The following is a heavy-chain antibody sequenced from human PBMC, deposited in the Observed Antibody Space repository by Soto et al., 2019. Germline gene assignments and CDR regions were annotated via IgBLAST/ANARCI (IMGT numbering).Heavy chain of an antibody. J-gene: IGHJ6*02. CDR3: GLGYCSGGSCSDYYGMDV. D-gene: IGHD2-15*01. Sequence: PGESLKISCKGSGYSFTSYWIGWVRQMPGKGLEWMGIIYPGDSDTRYSPSFQGQVTISAGKSISTAYLQWSSLKASDTAMYYCGLGYCSGGSCSDYYGMDVWGQGTTVTVSS. V-gene: IGHV5-51*01. CDR1: GYSFTSYW. CDR2: IYPGDSDT.